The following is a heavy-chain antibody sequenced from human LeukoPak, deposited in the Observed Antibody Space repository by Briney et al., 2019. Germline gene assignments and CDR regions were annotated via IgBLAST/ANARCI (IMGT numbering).Heavy chain of an antibody. Sequence: GGSLRLACAASGFTFSSYWVSWVRQAPGKGREWVANINQDGSAKDYGGSVEGRFTISRDNAKNSLYLQMNSLTAEDTAVYFCASATNENYFDFWGQGTLVTVSS. V-gene: IGHV3-7*01. CDR3: ASATNENYFDF. CDR1: GFTFSSYW. J-gene: IGHJ4*02. CDR2: INQDGSAK.